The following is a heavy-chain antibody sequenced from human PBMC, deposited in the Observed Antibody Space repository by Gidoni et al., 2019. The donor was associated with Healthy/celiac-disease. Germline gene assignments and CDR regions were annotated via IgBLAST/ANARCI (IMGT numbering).Heavy chain of an antibody. V-gene: IGHV3-48*03. CDR2: ISSSGSTI. D-gene: IGHD2-2*01. CDR3: ARDPVYCSSTSCYVGGYYYYGMDV. CDR1: GFTFSSYE. J-gene: IGHJ6*02. Sequence: EVQLVESGGGLVQPGGSLRLSCAASGFTFSSYEMNWVRLAPGKGLEWVSYISSSGSTIYYADSVKGRFTISRDNAKNSLYLQMNSLRAEDTAVYYCARDPVYCSSTSCYVGGYYYYGMDVWGQGTTVTVSS.